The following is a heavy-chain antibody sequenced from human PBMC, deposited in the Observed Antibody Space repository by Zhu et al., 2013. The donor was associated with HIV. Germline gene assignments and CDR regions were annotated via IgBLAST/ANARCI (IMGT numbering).Heavy chain of an antibody. CDR3: ARVRYSASSSFDY. V-gene: IGHV1-18*04. Sequence: QVQLVQSGAEVKKPGASVKVSCKASGYTFANYGVSWVRQGPGQGLEWMGWISVYSGKTNYTPKLQDRVTMTTDTSTSTAYMELRSLRSDDTAVYYCARVRYSASSSFDYWGQGTLVTVSS. CDR2: ISVYSGKT. J-gene: IGHJ4*02. CDR1: GYTFANYG. D-gene: IGHD6-6*01.